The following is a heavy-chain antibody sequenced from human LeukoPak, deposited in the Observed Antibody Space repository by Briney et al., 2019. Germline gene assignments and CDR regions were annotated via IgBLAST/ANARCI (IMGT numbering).Heavy chain of an antibody. CDR2: IYYSGST. V-gene: IGHV4-59*01. Sequence: SETLSLTCTVSGGSISSYYWSWIRQPPGKGLEWIGYIYYSGSTNYNPSLKSRVTISVGTSKNQFSLKLSSVTAADTAVYYCARTPSWSGYYWAAFYFDYWGQGTLVTVSS. J-gene: IGHJ4*02. CDR3: ARTPSWSGYYWAAFYFDY. CDR1: GGSISSYY. D-gene: IGHD3-3*01.